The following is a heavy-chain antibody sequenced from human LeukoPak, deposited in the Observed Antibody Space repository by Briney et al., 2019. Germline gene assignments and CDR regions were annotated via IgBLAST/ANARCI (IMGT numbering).Heavy chain of an antibody. J-gene: IGHJ4*02. CDR2: ISGSGGST. Sequence: GGSLRLSCAASGFTFSSYAMSWVRQAPGKGLEWVSAISGSGGSTYYADSVKGRFTISRDNSKNTLYLQMNSLRAEDTAVYYCANDSIAAAVSSELDYWGQGTLVTVSS. D-gene: IGHD6-13*01. V-gene: IGHV3-23*01. CDR3: ANDSIAAAVSSELDY. CDR1: GFTFSSYA.